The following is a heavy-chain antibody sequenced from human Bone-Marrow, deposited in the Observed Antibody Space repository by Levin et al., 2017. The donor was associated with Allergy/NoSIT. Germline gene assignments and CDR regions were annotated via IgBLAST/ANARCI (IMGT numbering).Heavy chain of an antibody. Sequence: ASVKVSCKAPGGTFTNYNVHWVRQAPGQGLEWVGLINPSAGTTTYAQNFQGRVTVTSVTSTSTVYMELSSLTSDDTAVYYCARGWRGVVSDPPDYWGQGTLVTVSS. V-gene: IGHV1-46*03. J-gene: IGHJ4*02. CDR1: GGTFTNYN. CDR3: ARGWRGVVSDPPDY. CDR2: INPSAGTT. D-gene: IGHD3-10*01.